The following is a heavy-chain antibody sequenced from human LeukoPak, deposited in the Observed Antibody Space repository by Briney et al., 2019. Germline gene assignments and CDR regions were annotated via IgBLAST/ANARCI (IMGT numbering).Heavy chain of an antibody. CDR2: ISYDGSNK. J-gene: IGHJ4*02. CDR1: GFTFSSYG. D-gene: IGHD5-12*01. V-gene: IGHV3-30*03. Sequence: GGSLRLSCAASGFTFSSYGMHWVRQAPGKGLEWVAVISYDGSNKYYADSVKDRFTISRDNSKNTLYLQMNSLRAEDTAVYYCARDGYSGYDYGFDYWGQGTLVTVSS. CDR3: ARDGYSGYDYGFDY.